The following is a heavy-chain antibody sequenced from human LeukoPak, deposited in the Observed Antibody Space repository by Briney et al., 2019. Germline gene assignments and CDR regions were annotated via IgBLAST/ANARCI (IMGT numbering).Heavy chain of an antibody. J-gene: IGHJ4*02. CDR2: IKQDGSEK. D-gene: IGHD2-2*02. V-gene: IGHV3-7*01. CDR1: GFTFSSYW. Sequence: TGGSLRFSCAASGFTFSSYWMSWVRQAPGKGLEWVANIKQDGSEKYYVDSVKGRFTISRDNAKNSLYLQMNSLRAEDTAVYYCARGFWYCSSTSCYTDYWGQGTLVTVSS. CDR3: ARGFWYCSSTSCYTDY.